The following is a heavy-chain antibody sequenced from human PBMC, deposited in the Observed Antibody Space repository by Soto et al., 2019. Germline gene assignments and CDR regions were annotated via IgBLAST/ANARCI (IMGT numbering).Heavy chain of an antibody. V-gene: IGHV1-69*06. CDR1: GGTFSSYA. J-gene: IGHJ6*02. CDR2: IIPIFGTA. Sequence: QVQLVQSGAEVKKPGSSVKVSCKASGGTFSSYAISWVRQAPGQGLEWMGVIIPIFGTANYAQKFQGRVTITADKSASTAYMELSSLRSEDTAVYYCASPTREWLPPARDYYYGMDVWGQGNTVTVSS. CDR3: ASPTREWLPPARDYYYGMDV. D-gene: IGHD3-3*01.